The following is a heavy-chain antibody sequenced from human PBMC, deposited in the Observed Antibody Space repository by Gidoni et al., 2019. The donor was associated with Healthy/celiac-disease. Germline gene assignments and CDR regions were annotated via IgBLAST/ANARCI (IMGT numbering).Heavy chain of an antibody. CDR3: ARLGGYFS. D-gene: IGHD1-26*01. CDR1: GGSISSGSYY. J-gene: IGHJ5*02. CDR2: IYYSGST. V-gene: IGHV4-39*01. Sequence: QLQLQESGPGLVKPSETLSLTCTVPGGSISSGSYYWGWIRQPPGKGLEWIGSIYYSGSTYYNPSLKSRVTISVDTSKNQFSLKLGSVTAADTAVYYCARLGGYFSWGQGTLVTVSS.